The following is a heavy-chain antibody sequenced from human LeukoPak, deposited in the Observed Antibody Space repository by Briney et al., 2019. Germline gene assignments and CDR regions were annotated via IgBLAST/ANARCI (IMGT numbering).Heavy chain of an antibody. Sequence: GGSLRLSCAASGFTFGSYGMHWVRQAPGKGLDWVAFVRYDGNNPYYSASVKGRFTISRDNSKNTVLLQMNNLRLEDAAVYYCARGSRYGDYPYYCDFWGQGTLVTVSS. J-gene: IGHJ4*02. CDR2: VRYDGNNP. CDR1: GFTFGSYG. D-gene: IGHD4-17*01. V-gene: IGHV3-30*02. CDR3: ARGSRYGDYPYYCDF.